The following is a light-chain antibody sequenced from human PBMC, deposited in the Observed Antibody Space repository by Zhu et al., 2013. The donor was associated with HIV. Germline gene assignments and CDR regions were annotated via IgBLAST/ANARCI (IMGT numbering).Light chain of an antibody. J-gene: IGKJ2*01. V-gene: IGKV1-17*01. CDR2: AAS. CDR1: QGIRND. CDR3: LEYTTYPYT. Sequence: DIQMTQSPASLSASVGDRVTITCRASQGIRNDLGWYQQKPGNAPKCLIYAASSLQSGVPARFSGSGSGTEFTLTISSLQPEDFATYYCLEYTTYPYTFGQGTKLEIK.